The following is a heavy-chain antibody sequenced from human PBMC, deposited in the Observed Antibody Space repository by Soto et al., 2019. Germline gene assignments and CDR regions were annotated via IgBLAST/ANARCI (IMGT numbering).Heavy chain of an antibody. J-gene: IGHJ4*02. CDR1: GFTFSSFS. CDR2: ISSSSDTI. D-gene: IGHD2-2*01. V-gene: IGHV3-48*01. CDR3: ARGRPTNFFDY. Sequence: EVQLVESGGGLVQPGGSLRLSCAASGFTFSSFSMNWVRQAPGKGLEWVSYISSSSDTIHYADSVKGRFTISSDNAKNSLHLELNSLRAEDTAVYDCARGRPTNFFDYWGQGTLVTVSS.